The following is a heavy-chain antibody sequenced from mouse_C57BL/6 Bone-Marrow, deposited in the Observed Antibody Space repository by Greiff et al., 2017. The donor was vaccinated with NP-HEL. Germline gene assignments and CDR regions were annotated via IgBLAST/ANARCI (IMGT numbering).Heavy chain of an antibody. CDR3: ARPDYSKGYYYAMDY. J-gene: IGHJ4*01. CDR2: INPNNGGT. Sequence: EVMLVESGPELVKPGASVKIPCKASGYTFTDYNMDWVKQSHGKSLEWIGDINPNNGGTIYNQKFKGKATLTVDKSSSTAYMELRSLTSEDTAVYYCARPDYSKGYYYAMDYWGQGTSVTVSS. V-gene: IGHV1-18*01. D-gene: IGHD2-5*01. CDR1: GYTFTDYN.